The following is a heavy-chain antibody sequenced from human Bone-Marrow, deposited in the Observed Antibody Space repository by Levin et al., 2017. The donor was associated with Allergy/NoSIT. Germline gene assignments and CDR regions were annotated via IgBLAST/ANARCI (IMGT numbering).Heavy chain of an antibody. CDR3: ARDLGYGAFDI. J-gene: IGHJ3*02. CDR1: GFTFPRND. D-gene: IGHD5-18*01. Sequence: LSLPCAASGFTFPRNDMHWVRQATGKGLEWVSGIGTTGDTHYAGSVKGRFTISRENAKNSLYLQMNSLRAGDTAVYYCARDLGYGAFDIWGQGTVVTVSS. CDR2: IGTTGDT. V-gene: IGHV3-13*01.